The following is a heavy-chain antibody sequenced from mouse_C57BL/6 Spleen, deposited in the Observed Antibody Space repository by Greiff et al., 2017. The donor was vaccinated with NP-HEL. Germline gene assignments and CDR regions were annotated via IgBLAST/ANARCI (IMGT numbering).Heavy chain of an antibody. CDR3: ARGYNGGGFDY. CDR1: GFTFSDYG. Sequence: DVKLVESGGGLVKPGGSLKLSCAASGFTFSDYGMHWVRQAPEKGLEWVAYISSGSSTIYYADTVKGRFTISRDNAKNTLFLQMTSLRSEDTAMYYCARGYNGGGFDYWGQGTTLTVSS. D-gene: IGHD1-2*01. CDR2: ISSGSSTI. J-gene: IGHJ2*01. V-gene: IGHV5-17*01.